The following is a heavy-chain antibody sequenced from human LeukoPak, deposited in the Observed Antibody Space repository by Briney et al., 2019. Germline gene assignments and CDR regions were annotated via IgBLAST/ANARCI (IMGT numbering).Heavy chain of an antibody. Sequence: PGGSLRLSCAASGFTFSSYAMSWVCQAPGKGLEWVSAISGSGGSTYYADSVKGRFTISRDNSKNTLYLQMNSLRAEDTAVYYCAKGHRAIAAAGTWFDPWGQGTLVTVSS. CDR3: AKGHRAIAAAGTWFDP. D-gene: IGHD6-13*01. CDR1: GFTFSSYA. CDR2: ISGSGGST. V-gene: IGHV3-23*01. J-gene: IGHJ5*02.